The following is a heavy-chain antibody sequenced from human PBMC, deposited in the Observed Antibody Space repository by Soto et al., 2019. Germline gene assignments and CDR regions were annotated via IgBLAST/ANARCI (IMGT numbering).Heavy chain of an antibody. CDR3: AGGHRYYYDSSGYSLFDI. CDR2: ISYDGSNK. Sequence: PGGSLRLSCAASGFTFSSYAMHWVRQAPGKGLEWVAVISYDGSNKYYADSVKGRFTISRDNSKNTLYLQMNSLRAEDTAVYYCAGGHRYYYDSSGYSLFDIWGQGTMVTVSS. D-gene: IGHD3-22*01. CDR1: GFTFSSYA. J-gene: IGHJ3*02. V-gene: IGHV3-30-3*01.